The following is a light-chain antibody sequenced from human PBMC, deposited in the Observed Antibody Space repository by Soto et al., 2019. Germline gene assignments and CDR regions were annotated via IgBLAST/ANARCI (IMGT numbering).Light chain of an antibody. CDR3: QQHSDWPLT. J-gene: IGKJ4*01. CDR2: DAS. Sequence: EIVLIQSPATLSLSPGERAPLSCRASKSVSSSLAWYQQNPGQAPRLLIFDASNRATGIPVRFSGSGSGTDFTLTISSLEPEDFTVYYCQQHSDWPLTFGGGTRVEIK. CDR1: KSVSSS. V-gene: IGKV3-11*01.